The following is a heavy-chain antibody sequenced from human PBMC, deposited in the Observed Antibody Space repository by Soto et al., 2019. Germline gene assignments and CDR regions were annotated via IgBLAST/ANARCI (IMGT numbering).Heavy chain of an antibody. Sequence: PGGSLRLSCAASGFTFSGDWMHWVRQAPGKGLVWVSHIKSDGSATSYADSVKGRFTISRDSPRNTLYLQMNSLRAEDTAVYYCARAAQCNSGGNSGFDFWGQGTLVTVSS. J-gene: IGHJ4*02. CDR1: GFTFSGDW. CDR2: IKSDGSAT. CDR3: ARAAQCNSGGNSGFDF. V-gene: IGHV3-74*01. D-gene: IGHD2-21*02.